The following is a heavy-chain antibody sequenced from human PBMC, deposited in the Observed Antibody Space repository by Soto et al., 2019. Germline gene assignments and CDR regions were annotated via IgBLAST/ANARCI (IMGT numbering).Heavy chain of an antibody. CDR2: IYSGGST. J-gene: IGHJ4*02. D-gene: IGHD3-10*01. CDR1: GFTVSSNY. CDR3: ARTLPYGSGSYYSDY. V-gene: IGHV3-66*01. Sequence: WGSLRLSCAASGFTVSSNYMSWVRQAPGKGLEWVSVIYSGGSTYYADSVKGRFTISRDNSKNTLYLQMNSLRAEDTAVYYCARTLPYGSGSYYSDYWGQGTLVTVS.